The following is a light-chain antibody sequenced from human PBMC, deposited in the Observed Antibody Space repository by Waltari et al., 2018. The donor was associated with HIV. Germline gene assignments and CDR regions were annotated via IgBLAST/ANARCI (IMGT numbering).Light chain of an antibody. Sequence: QSALTQPPSASGSPGQSVTISCTGTSSDVAGYNYVSWYQQHPGKAPKLIIYEVNRRPSGVPDRFSGSKSGSTASLTVSGLQAEDEADYYCSSYAGTRYVFGTGTKVTVL. CDR3: SSYAGTRYV. J-gene: IGLJ1*01. CDR2: EVN. CDR1: SSDVAGYNY. V-gene: IGLV2-8*01.